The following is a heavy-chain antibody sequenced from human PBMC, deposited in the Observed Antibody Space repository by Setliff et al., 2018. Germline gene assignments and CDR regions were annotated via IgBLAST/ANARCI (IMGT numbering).Heavy chain of an antibody. CDR1: GFTFNKYG. Sequence: GESLKISCAASGFTFNKYGMHWVRQAPGKGLEWISFIRHDGMNKYYRDSVRGRFTVSRDNSKNMLFLQMNSLRPDDTAVYYCAKEMAEVLMTGLDFWGQGALVTVPQ. J-gene: IGHJ4*02. V-gene: IGHV3-30*02. D-gene: IGHD3-16*01. CDR3: AKEMAEVLMTGLDF. CDR2: IRHDGMNK.